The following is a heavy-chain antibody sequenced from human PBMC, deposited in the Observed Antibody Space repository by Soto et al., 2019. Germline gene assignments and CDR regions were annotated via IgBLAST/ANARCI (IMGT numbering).Heavy chain of an antibody. CDR1: SGSISSADYY. CDR3: ASGGSSNWFDP. CDR2: IYYTGSA. Sequence: SETLSLTCTVSSGSISSADYYWSWIRQPPGKGLEWIGYIYYTGSAYYKPSLKSRVTMSVDTSKNQFSLKVTSVTAADTAVYYCASGGSSNWFDPWGQGTLVTVSS. D-gene: IGHD1-26*01. V-gene: IGHV4-30-4*01. J-gene: IGHJ5*02.